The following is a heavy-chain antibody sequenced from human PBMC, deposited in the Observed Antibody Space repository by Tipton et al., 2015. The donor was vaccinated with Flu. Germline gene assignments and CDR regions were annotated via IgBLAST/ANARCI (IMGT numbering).Heavy chain of an antibody. V-gene: IGHV4-38-2*01. CDR3: ARRDFSNYVSEPKYWFDP. CDR2: IHRSGST. J-gene: IGHJ5*02. D-gene: IGHD4-11*01. CDR1: GDSIRSDYF. Sequence: LRLSCAVSGDSIRSDYFWGWIRQPPGKGLEWIATIHRSGSTKYKQSLKSRVTISVDTSKNQFSLEMRSMTAADMAVYYCARRDFSNYVSEPKYWFDPGGQVSLVTVSS.